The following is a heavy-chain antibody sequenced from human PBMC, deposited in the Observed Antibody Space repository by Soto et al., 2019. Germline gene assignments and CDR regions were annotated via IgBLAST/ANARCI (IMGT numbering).Heavy chain of an antibody. CDR3: ARFNLYCSSTSCYAAFDY. V-gene: IGHV4-39*01. CDR1: GGSISSSSYY. D-gene: IGHD2-2*01. Sequence: SETLSLTCTVSGGSISSSSYYWGWIRQPPGKGLEWIGSIYYSGSTYYNPSLKSRVTISVDTSKNQFSLKLSSVTAADTAVYYCARFNLYCSSTSCYAAFDYWGQGTLVTVSS. J-gene: IGHJ4*02. CDR2: IYYSGST.